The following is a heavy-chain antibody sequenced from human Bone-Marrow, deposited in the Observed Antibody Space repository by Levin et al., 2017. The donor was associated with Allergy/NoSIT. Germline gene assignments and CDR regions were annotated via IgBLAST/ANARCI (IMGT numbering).Heavy chain of an antibody. V-gene: IGHV1-46*01. CDR1: GYIFSNYH. D-gene: IGHD2-21*02. CDR3: AREESCGGDAAKPQALGNWFDS. J-gene: IGHJ5*01. CDR2: INPGIGRT. Sequence: ASVKVSCKASGYIFSNYHMHWLRLAPGQGLEWMGIINPGIGRTTYAENFRGRVTMTTDTSTSTVHMELSSLRSEDTAVYYCAREESCGGDAAKPQALGNWFDSWGQGTPVTVSS.